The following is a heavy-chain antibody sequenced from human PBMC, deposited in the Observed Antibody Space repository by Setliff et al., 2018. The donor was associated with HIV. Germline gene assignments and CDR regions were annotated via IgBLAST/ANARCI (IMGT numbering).Heavy chain of an antibody. V-gene: IGHV4-61*02. Sequence: KPSETLSLTCTVSGGSISSGSFYWSWIRQPAGKGLEWIGRIYASGSTNYNPSLKSRVTISLDTPKNQLSLNLKSVTAADTAFYYCATSLNGDSEPWYFDFWGRGSLVTVSS. D-gene: IGHD4-17*01. CDR3: ATSLNGDSEPWYFDF. CDR1: GGSISSGSFY. J-gene: IGHJ2*01. CDR2: IYASGST.